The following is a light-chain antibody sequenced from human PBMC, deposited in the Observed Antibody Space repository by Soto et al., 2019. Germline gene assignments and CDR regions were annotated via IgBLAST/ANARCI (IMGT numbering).Light chain of an antibody. V-gene: IGKV1-5*03. J-gene: IGKJ1*01. CDR3: QPYNSYSRT. CDR2: KAS. CDR1: ESISNF. Sequence: DIQTTQSPSTLSASVGDRVTITCRASESISNFLAWYQQKPGKAPNLLIYKASSLESGVPSRFSGSGSGTEFTLTISSLQPDDFATYFCQPYNSYSRTCGQGARW.